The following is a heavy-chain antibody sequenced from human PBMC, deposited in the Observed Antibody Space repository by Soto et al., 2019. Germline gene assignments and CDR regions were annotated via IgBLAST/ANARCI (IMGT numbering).Heavy chain of an antibody. D-gene: IGHD6-19*01. CDR2: VSASAGTT. Sequence: PGGSLRLSCAASGFTFSDYAMNWVRQGPGKGLQWVSVVSASAGTTYYADSVKGRFTISRDNSKNTLYLQMNSLRAEDTAVYYCAKGTRWLPKEISFDYWGQGTLVTVSS. V-gene: IGHV3-23*01. CDR3: AKGTRWLPKEISFDY. CDR1: GFTFSDYA. J-gene: IGHJ4*02.